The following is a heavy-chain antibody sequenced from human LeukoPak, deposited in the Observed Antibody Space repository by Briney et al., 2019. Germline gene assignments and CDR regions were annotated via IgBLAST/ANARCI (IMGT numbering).Heavy chain of an antibody. Sequence: SSETLSLTCTVSGGSISSDYWSWIRQPPGKGLEWIGYIYYSGSTNYNPSLKSRVTISVDTSKNQFSLKLSSVTAADTAVYYCARHMVNYYYYGMDVWGQGTTVTVSS. J-gene: IGHJ6*02. CDR3: ARHMVNYYYYGMDV. V-gene: IGHV4-59*08. CDR1: GGSISSDY. CDR2: IYYSGST. D-gene: IGHD5-18*01.